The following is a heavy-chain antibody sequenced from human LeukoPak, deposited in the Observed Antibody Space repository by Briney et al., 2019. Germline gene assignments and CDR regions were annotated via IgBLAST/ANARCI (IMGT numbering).Heavy chain of an antibody. Sequence: GGSLRLSCAASGFTVSSNEMSWVRQAPGKGLEWVSSISGGSTYYADSRKGRFTISRDNSKNTLHLQMNSLRAEDTAVYYSAKDVESSGWYRNWGQGTPVTVSS. CDR1: GFTVSSNE. CDR2: ISGGST. V-gene: IGHV3-38-3*01. CDR3: AKDVESSGWYRN. D-gene: IGHD6-19*01. J-gene: IGHJ4*02.